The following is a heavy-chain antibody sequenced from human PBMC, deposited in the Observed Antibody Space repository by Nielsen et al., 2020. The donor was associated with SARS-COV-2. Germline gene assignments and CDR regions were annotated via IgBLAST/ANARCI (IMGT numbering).Heavy chain of an antibody. CDR3: ARSHRTYCSSTSCYDVYYYYGMDV. Sequence: GGSLRLSCTASGLTFSDYWMSWVRQAPGKGLEWVAHIKQDGTEKYYVDSVKGRFTISRDNAKNSLYLQMNSLRAEDTAVYYCARSHRTYCSSTSCYDVYYYYGMDVWGQGTTVTVSS. J-gene: IGHJ6*02. V-gene: IGHV3-7*03. D-gene: IGHD2-2*01. CDR2: IKQDGTEK. CDR1: GLTFSDYW.